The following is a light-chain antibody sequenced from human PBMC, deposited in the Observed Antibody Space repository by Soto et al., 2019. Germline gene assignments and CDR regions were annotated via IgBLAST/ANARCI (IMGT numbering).Light chain of an antibody. V-gene: IGKV1-5*01. Sequence: DIQMTHSRSTLSGSVGDRVSIACRASQGISNWLAWYQQKPGKAPKLLIFHASSLESGVPSRFSGSGSGTEFTLTISSLQSDDFATYYCQQYSSYPTFGQGAKVDIK. CDR2: HAS. CDR1: QGISNW. J-gene: IGKJ1*01. CDR3: QQYSSYPT.